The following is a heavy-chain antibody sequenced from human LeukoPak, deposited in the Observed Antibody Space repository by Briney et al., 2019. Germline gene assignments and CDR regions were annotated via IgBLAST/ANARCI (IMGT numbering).Heavy chain of an antibody. J-gene: IGHJ4*02. CDR2: INPSGAST. V-gene: IGHV1-46*01. Sequence: ASVKVSCKASGYTFSDYYVHWVRQAPGQGLEWMGIINPSGASTSYAQKFQGRVTMTRDTSASTVYMELSSLRSEDTAVYYCASGETLVFGVVIHPFDYWGQGTLVTVSS. CDR1: GYTFSDYY. CDR3: ASGETLVFGVVIHPFDY. D-gene: IGHD3-3*01.